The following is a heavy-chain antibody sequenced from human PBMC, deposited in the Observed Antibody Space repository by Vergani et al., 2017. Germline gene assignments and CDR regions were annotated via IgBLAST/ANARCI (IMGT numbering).Heavy chain of an antibody. CDR3: ARSPTVTTWGDAFDI. V-gene: IGHV4-39*07. J-gene: IGHJ3*02. CDR2: IYYSGST. CDR1: GGSISSSSYY. D-gene: IGHD4-17*01. Sequence: QLQLQESGPGLVKPSETLSLTCTVSGGSISSSSYYWGWIRQPPGKGLEWIGSIYYSGSTYYNPSLKSRVTISVDTSKNQFSLKLSSVTAADTAVYYCARSPTVTTWGDAFDIWGQGTMVTVSS.